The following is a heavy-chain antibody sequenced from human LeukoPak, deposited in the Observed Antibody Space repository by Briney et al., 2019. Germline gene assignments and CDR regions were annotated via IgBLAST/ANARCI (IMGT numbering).Heavy chain of an antibody. J-gene: IGHJ5*02. CDR2: INPNSGGT. Sequence: ASVKVSCKASGYTFTSYYMHWVRQAPGQGLEWMGIINPNSGGTNYAQKFQGRVTMTRDTSISTAYMELSRLRSDDTAVYYCARVSRGYNWFDPWGQGTLVTVSS. V-gene: IGHV1-2*02. D-gene: IGHD3-10*01. CDR3: ARVSRGYNWFDP. CDR1: GYTFTSYY.